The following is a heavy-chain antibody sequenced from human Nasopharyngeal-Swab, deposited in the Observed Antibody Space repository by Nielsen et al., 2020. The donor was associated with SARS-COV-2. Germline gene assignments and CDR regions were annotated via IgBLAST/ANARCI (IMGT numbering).Heavy chain of an antibody. CDR2: ISSSSSYI. V-gene: IGHV3-21*01. CDR3: ARAQNVLRFLEWTQPFDY. J-gene: IGHJ4*02. D-gene: IGHD3-3*01. Sequence: RHGPWMRLSMVSSISSSSSYIYYADSVRGRFTISRDNAKNSLYLQMNSLRAEDTAVYYCARAQNVLRFLEWTQPFDYWGQGTLVTVSS.